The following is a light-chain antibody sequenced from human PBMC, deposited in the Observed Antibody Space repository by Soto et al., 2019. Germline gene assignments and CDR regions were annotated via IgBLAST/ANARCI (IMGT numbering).Light chain of an antibody. V-gene: IGKV3-15*01. CDR2: WAS. J-gene: IGKJ1*01. Sequence: EIVMTQSPATLSVSPGERATLSCRASQSLTSNLAWYQQKSGQPPKLLIYWASLRESGVPDRFSGSGSGTDFTLTISSLQAEDVAVYYCQQYLTSPWTFGQGTKVSI. CDR1: QSLTSN. CDR3: QQYLTSPWT.